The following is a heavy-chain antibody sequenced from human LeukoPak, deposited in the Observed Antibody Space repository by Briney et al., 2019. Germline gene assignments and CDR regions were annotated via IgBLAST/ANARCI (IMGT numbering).Heavy chain of an antibody. J-gene: IGHJ6*04. CDR2: ISSSGSTI. CDR3: MGAVRITMVRGVMNGMDV. D-gene: IGHD3-10*01. Sequence: PGWSLRLSCAASGFTFSSYEMNWVRQAPGKGLEWVSYISSSGSTIYYADSAKDRFTIFRDNAKNSLYLQVNSLRAEDTAVYYCMGAVRITMVRGVMNGMDVWGKGTTVTVSS. CDR1: GFTFSSYE. V-gene: IGHV3-48*03.